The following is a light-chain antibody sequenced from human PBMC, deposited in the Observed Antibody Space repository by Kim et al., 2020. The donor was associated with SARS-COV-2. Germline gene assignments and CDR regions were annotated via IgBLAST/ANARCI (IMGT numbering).Light chain of an antibody. J-gene: IGLJ3*02. CDR3: QSYDSSLSGWV. CDR1: SSNIGAGYD. V-gene: IGLV1-40*01. CDR2: GNS. Sequence: HMVTISCTGSSSNIGAGYDVHWYHQLPGTAPKLLISGNSNRPSGVPDRFSGSKSGTSASLAITGLQAEDEADYYCQSYDSSLSGWVFGGGTQLTVL.